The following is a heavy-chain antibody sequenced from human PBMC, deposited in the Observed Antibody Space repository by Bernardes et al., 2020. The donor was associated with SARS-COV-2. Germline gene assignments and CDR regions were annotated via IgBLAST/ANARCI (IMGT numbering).Heavy chain of an antibody. Sequence: GGSLRLSCAASGFTFSSHAMHWVRQAPGKGLEYVSAISLNGDSTYYADSVKGRFTISRDNSKNTLYLQMGSLRGEDMAVYYCARGSGFGYSTTWYFNPFDYWGQGTLVTVSS. J-gene: IGHJ4*02. D-gene: IGHD2-2*01. CDR1: GFTFSSHA. V-gene: IGHV3-64*02. CDR2: ISLNGDST. CDR3: ARGSGFGYSTTWYFNPFDY.